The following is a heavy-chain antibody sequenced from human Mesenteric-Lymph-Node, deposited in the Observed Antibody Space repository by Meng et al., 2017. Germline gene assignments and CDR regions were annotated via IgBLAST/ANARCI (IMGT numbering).Heavy chain of an antibody. CDR2: I. J-gene: IGHJ4*02. D-gene: IGHD1-26*01. CDR3: TSGRGGSAPCDY. CDR1: RFTFSDYY. V-gene: IGHV3-11*01. Sequence: VQLVESGGSLVKPGGSLRLSCAASRFTFSDYYMTWICQAPGKGLEQIYSADSVKGRFTISRDNAKNSLYLQMNSLRAEDTGVYYCTSGRGGSAPCDYWGQGTLVTVSS.